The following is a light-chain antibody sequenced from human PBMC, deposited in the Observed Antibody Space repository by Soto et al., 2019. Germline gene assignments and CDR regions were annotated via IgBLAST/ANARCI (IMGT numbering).Light chain of an antibody. V-gene: IGKV1-39*01. CDR2: ATF. CDR1: QTINNY. Sequence: DIPMTQSPSSLSASVGDRVTITCRASQTINNYLNWYQQKPGKAPKLLIYATFNLQSGVPSRFSGSGSGTDFTLTISSLQPEDFATYYCQQSYSTPPLTFGGGTKVEIK. J-gene: IGKJ4*01. CDR3: QQSYSTPPLT.